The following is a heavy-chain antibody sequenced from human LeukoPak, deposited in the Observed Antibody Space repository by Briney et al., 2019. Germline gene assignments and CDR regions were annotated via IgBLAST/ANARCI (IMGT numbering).Heavy chain of an antibody. CDR3: ARGQGATVPKVGKNWFDP. J-gene: IGHJ5*02. V-gene: IGHV4-34*01. Sequence: SETLSLTCAVYVGSFSGYHWNWIRQPPGKGPEWVGEVNESGGTNINPSLRSRVILSVDTSMNQFSLKLISVTAADTGVYYCARGQGATVPKVGKNWFDPWGHGTRVIVSP. CDR1: VGSFSGYH. D-gene: IGHD1-26*01. CDR2: VNESGGT.